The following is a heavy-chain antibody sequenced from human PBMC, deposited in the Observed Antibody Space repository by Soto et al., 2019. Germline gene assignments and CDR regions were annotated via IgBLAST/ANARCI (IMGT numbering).Heavy chain of an antibody. D-gene: IGHD3-10*01. J-gene: IGHJ4*02. CDR2: LVPVFGTA. CDR3: ARSPGVFDY. CDR1: GGTFSSLA. Sequence: QVQLVQSGAEVKKPGSSVKVSCKASGGTFSSLAISWVRQAPGQGLERMGGLVPVFGTANYAQKFQDRVTITADKSTSTSYMELSSLRSEDTAVYYCARSPGVFDYWGQGTLVTVSS. V-gene: IGHV1-69*06.